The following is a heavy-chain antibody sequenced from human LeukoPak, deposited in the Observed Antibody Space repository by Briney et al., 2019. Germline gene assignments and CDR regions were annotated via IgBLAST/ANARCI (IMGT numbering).Heavy chain of an antibody. J-gene: IGHJ3*02. CDR2: IYHTGSA. CDR1: GGSISSYY. V-gene: IGHV4-59*08. CDR3: ARHFRLAAASNAFDI. D-gene: IGHD6-13*01. Sequence: SGTLCLTCTVSGGSISSYYWSWIRQPPGKGLEWLAYIYHTGSANYHPSLKSRVTISVDTSTNQFSLKLSSVTAADTAVYYCARHFRLAAASNAFDIWGRGTMVTVSS.